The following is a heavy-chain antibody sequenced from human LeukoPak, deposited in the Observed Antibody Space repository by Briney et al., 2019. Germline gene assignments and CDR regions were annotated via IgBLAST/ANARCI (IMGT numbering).Heavy chain of an antibody. J-gene: IGHJ4*02. Sequence: SETLSLTCTVSGGSISSSSYYWGWIRQPPGKGLEWIGSIYYSGSTYYNPSLKSRVTISVDTSKNQFSLKLSSVTAADTAVYYCARRSYDSSGYYRNYWGQGTLVTVSS. CDR3: ARRSYDSSGYYRNY. V-gene: IGHV4-39*01. D-gene: IGHD3-22*01. CDR1: GGSISSSSYY. CDR2: IYYSGST.